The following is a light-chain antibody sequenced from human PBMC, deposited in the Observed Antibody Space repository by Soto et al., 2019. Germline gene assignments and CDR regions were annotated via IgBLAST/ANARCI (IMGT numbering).Light chain of an antibody. CDR1: QSITDW. CDR3: QQYLSWT. CDR2: RAS. Sequence: DIPMTQSPSTLSASVGDRVIITCRASQSITDWLAWYQQKPGKAPKLLIYRASNLESGVPSRFSGSGSGIEFTLTISRLQPDDFATYYCQQYLSWTFGQGTKVEVK. J-gene: IGKJ1*01. V-gene: IGKV1-5*03.